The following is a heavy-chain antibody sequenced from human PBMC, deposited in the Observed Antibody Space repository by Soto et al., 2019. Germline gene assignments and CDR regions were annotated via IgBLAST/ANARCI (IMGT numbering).Heavy chain of an antibody. CDR2: ISSDTSNI. Sequence: EVQLVESGGGLVQPGGSLRLSCAASGFTFSTYRMPWVRQAPGKGLEWVSYISSDTSNIAYADSVKGRFTISRDNAKNSLFLQMNSLRAEDTAVYYCATYYGSGSYFPDHYYYGMDVWGQGTTVTVSS. CDR3: ATYYGSGSYFPDHYYYGMDV. J-gene: IGHJ6*02. CDR1: GFTFSTYR. D-gene: IGHD3-10*01. V-gene: IGHV3-48*01.